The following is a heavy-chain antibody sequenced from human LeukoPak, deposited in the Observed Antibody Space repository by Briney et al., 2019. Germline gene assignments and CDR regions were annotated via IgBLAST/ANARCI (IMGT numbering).Heavy chain of an antibody. CDR1: GGSITTYY. Sequence: SETLSLTCTVSGGSITTYYGTWIRQSPGKGLEWIGYIYYSGSTTYNLSLKSRVTISVDTSKSQFSLRLNSVTAADTAIYYCARARAGSGGIDYWGQGTLVTVSS. CDR3: ARARAGSGGIDY. V-gene: IGHV4-59*01. J-gene: IGHJ4*02. CDR2: IYYSGST. D-gene: IGHD3-10*01.